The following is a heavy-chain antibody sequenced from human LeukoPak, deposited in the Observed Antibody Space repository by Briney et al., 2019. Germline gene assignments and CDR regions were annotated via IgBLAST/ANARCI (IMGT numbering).Heavy chain of an antibody. D-gene: IGHD3-3*01. CDR3: ARLDGITIFGVVSGNWFDP. CDR1: GFRFSDYT. Sequence: PGGSLRLSCAASGFRFSDYTMTWVRQAPGKGPEWVSAIGGRGGSTYYADSLGGRFTISRDNSKDMLYLQMNSLRAEDTAVYYCARLDGITIFGVVSGNWFDPWGQGTLVTVSS. J-gene: IGHJ5*02. CDR2: IGGRGGST. V-gene: IGHV3-23*01.